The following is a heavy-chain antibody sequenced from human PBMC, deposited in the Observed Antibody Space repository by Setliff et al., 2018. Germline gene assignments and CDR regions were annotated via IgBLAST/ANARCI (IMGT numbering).Heavy chain of an antibody. J-gene: IGHJ3*02. D-gene: IGHD3-22*01. CDR3: ARDGDNYYDSSGYYLNHAFDI. CDR1: GGTFSIYT. CDR2: IIPIFGTA. Sequence: SVQVSCKASGGTFSIYTISWVRQAPGQGLEWMGGIIPIFGTANYAQKSQGRVTITADKSTSTAYMELSSLRSEDTAVYYCARDGDNYYDSSGYYLNHAFDIWGQGTMVTVSS. V-gene: IGHV1-69*06.